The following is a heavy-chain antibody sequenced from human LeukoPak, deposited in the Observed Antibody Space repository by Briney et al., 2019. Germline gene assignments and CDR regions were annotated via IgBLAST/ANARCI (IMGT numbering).Heavy chain of an antibody. Sequence: GGSLRLSCAASGFTFSSYGMHWVRQAPGKGLEWVAFIRYDGSNKYYADSVKGRFTISRDNAENSLYLQMNSLRAEDTAVYYCARSYYDFWSGTNCDAFDIWGQGTMVTVSS. CDR1: GFTFSSYG. CDR2: IRYDGSNK. CDR3: ARSYYDFWSGTNCDAFDI. J-gene: IGHJ3*02. V-gene: IGHV3-30*02. D-gene: IGHD3-3*01.